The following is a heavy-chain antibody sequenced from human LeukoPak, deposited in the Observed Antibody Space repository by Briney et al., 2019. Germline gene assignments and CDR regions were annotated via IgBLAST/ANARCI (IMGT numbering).Heavy chain of an antibody. J-gene: IGHJ5*02. CDR1: GGSISSYY. CDR3: ARVEVALSQES. CDR2: IYYSGST. D-gene: IGHD3-10*01. V-gene: IGHV4-59*01. Sequence: PSETLSLTCTVSGGSISSYYWSWIRQPPGKGLEWIGYIYYSGSTNYNPSLKSRVTISVDTSKNQFSLKLSSVTAADTAVYYCARVEVALSQESWGQGTLVTVSS.